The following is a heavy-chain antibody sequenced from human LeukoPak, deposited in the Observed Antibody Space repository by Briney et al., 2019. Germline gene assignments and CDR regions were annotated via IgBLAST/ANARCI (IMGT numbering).Heavy chain of an antibody. J-gene: IGHJ4*02. Sequence: GGSLRLSCAASGFTFNSYWMSWVRQAPGMGLEWVANIKQDGGDKYYVDSVKGRFTISRDNSKNTLYLQMNSLRAEDTAVYYCAKSPEYEDREVPSFDYWGQGTLVTVSS. CDR2: IKQDGGDK. V-gene: IGHV3-7*01. CDR1: GFTFNSYW. CDR3: AKSPEYEDREVPSFDY. D-gene: IGHD1-14*01.